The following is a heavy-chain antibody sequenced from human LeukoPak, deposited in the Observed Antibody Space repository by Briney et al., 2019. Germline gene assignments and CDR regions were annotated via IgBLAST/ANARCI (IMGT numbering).Heavy chain of an antibody. CDR1: GGSISSYY. CDR2: IYYSGST. V-gene: IGHV4-59*12. D-gene: IGHD2-2*01. Sequence: PSETLPLTCTVSGGSISSYYWSWIRQPPGKGLEWIGYIYYSGSTNYNPSLKSRVTISVDTSKNRFSLQLSSVTAADTAVYYCARDTSYCTSTSCHFNWFDPWGREPWSPSPQ. J-gene: IGHJ5*02. CDR3: ARDTSYCTSTSCHFNWFDP.